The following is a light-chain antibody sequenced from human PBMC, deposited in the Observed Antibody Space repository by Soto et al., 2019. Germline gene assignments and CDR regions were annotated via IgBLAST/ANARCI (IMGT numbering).Light chain of an antibody. V-gene: IGKV1-5*03. CDR1: QRINNW. J-gene: IGKJ2*01. CDR2: QAS. Sequence: DSQMTQSPSSLSASVGVRVTITCRASQRINNWLAWYQQKPWKGPRFLISQASSLESGVPSRFSGSGSGTEFTLTITNLQPEDFATYYCQQYRSYSTCGQGTML. CDR3: QQYRSYST.